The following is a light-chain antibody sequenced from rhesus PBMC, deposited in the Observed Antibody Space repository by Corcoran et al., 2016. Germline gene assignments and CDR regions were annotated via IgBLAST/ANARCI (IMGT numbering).Light chain of an antibody. CDR3: QQRNSYPRA. CDR2: DAA. J-gene: IGKJ4*01. V-gene: IGKV1-38*01. CDR1: QGISSS. Sequence: DIQLTQSPSSLSASVGDRVTITCRASQGISSSLAWYQQKSGKAPKILIYDAANLQSGVHSRFSGSGSGTELSLTISSLPPETFASYYCQQRNSYPRAFGGGTKVEI.